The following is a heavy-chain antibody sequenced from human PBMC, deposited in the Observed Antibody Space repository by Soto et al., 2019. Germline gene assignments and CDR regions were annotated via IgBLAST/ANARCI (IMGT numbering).Heavy chain of an antibody. J-gene: IGHJ5*02. CDR1: GFTFSSYA. Sequence: GGSLRLSCAASGFTFSSYAMSWVRQAPGKGLEWVSAISGSGGSTYYADSVKGRFTISRDNSKNTLYLQMNSLRAEDTAVYYCAKKYRDILASYGLDPRGQGTLVTVSS. CDR2: ISGSGGST. CDR3: AKKYRDILASYGLDP. D-gene: IGHD3-16*02. V-gene: IGHV3-23*01.